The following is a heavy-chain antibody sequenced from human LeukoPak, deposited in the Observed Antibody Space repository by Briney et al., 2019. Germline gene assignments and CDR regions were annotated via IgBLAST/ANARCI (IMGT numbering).Heavy chain of an antibody. Sequence: GGSLRLSCAASGFTFNSYAMNWVRQAPGKGLVWVSSISDSGVSTYYADSVRGRFTISRDNSKNTLYLYMHSLRAEDTAVYYCATPISSDSNSLYNWFDPWGQGTLVTVSP. CDR2: ISDSGVST. J-gene: IGHJ5*02. CDR1: GFTFNSYA. V-gene: IGHV3-23*01. D-gene: IGHD4-23*01. CDR3: ATPISSDSNSLYNWFDP.